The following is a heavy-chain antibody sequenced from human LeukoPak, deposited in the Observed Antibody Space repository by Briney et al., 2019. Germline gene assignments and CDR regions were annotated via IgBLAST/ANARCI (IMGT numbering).Heavy chain of an antibody. CDR3: ARGHYYDSSGYYSKYYFDY. V-gene: IGHV4-30-2*01. CDR1: GGSISSGGYS. Sequence: PSQTLSLTCAVSGGSISSGGYSWSWIRQPPGKGLEWIGYIYHSGSTYYNPSLKSRVTISVDRSKNQFSLKLSSVTAADTAVYYCARGHYYDSSGYYSKYYFDYWGQGTLVTVSS. J-gene: IGHJ4*02. D-gene: IGHD3-22*01. CDR2: IYHSGST.